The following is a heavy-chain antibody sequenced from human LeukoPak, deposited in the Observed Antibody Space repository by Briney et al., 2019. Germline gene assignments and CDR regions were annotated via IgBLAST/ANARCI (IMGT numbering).Heavy chain of an antibody. CDR3: ARGYSSSWYDLYYFDY. V-gene: IGHV3-21*01. Sequence: PGGSLRLSCAASGFTFSNYNINWVRQAPGKGLEWVSSISSRGSYIYYADSVKGRYAISADNAMNSLYLQMNSLRAEDTAVYYCARGYSSSWYDLYYFDYWGQGTLVTVSS. CDR1: GFTFSNYN. D-gene: IGHD6-13*01. J-gene: IGHJ4*02. CDR2: ISSRGSYI.